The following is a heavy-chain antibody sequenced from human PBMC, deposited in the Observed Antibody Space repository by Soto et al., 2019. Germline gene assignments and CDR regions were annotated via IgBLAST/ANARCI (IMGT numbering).Heavy chain of an antibody. CDR3: AKQIGDAVDY. Sequence: PGGSLRLSCAASGFTFSTYALSWVRQAPGKGLEWVSAISGSGGSTYYADSVKGRFTISRDNSKNTLYLQMNSLRAEDTAVYYCAKQIGDAVDYWGQGTLVTSPQ. J-gene: IGHJ4*02. D-gene: IGHD4-17*01. CDR2: ISGSGGST. V-gene: IGHV3-23*01. CDR1: GFTFSTYA.